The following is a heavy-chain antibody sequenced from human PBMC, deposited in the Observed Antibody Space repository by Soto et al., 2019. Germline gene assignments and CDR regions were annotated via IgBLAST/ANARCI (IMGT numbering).Heavy chain of an antibody. Sequence: ASVEVSCKXSGYTFASFYMHWVRQAPGQGLEWMGIINPSGGSTTYAQKFQGRVTMTRDTSTSTVYMELSSLRSEDTAVYYCARDTSSNWYYFDYWGQGTRVTVSS. CDR1: GYTFASFY. CDR3: ARDTSSNWYYFDY. D-gene: IGHD6-13*01. CDR2: INPSGGST. J-gene: IGHJ4*02. V-gene: IGHV1-46*01.